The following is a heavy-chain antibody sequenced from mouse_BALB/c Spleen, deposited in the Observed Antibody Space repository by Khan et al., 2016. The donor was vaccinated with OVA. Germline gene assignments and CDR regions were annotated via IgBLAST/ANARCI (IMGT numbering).Heavy chain of an antibody. V-gene: IGHV5-6*01. D-gene: IGHD1-1*02. Sequence: EVQLLETGGDLVKTGGSLKLSCAASGFTFSTNGMSWVRQTPDKRLEWVATISSGGHYTYYIDSVKGRFTISRDNAKNILYLQMTSLRSEDTAMYYCARLAYYYNSEGFAYWGQGTLVTVSA. J-gene: IGHJ3*01. CDR3: ARLAYYYNSEGFAY. CDR1: GFTFSTNG. CDR2: ISSGGHYT.